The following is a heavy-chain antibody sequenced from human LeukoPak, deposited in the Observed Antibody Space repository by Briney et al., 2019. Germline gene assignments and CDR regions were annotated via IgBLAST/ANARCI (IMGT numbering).Heavy chain of an antibody. D-gene: IGHD6-13*01. CDR3: ARDVEGSSWFDY. CDR2: THHSGST. CDR1: GGSISSYY. Sequence: SETLSLTCTVSGGSISSYYWSWIRQPPGRGLEWIGYTHHSGSTNYNPPLKSRVTISLDTSKNQFSLKLSSVTAADTAVYYCARDVEGSSWFDYWGQGTLVTVSS. J-gene: IGHJ4*02. V-gene: IGHV4-59*01.